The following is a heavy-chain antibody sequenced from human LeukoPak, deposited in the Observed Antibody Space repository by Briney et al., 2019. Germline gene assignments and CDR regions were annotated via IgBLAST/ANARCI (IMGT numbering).Heavy chain of an antibody. Sequence: SETLSLTCTVSGGSMSSYYWSCIRQPPGKGLEWIGYIYYSGTTKYNPSLKSRVTISLDTSKNQFSLKVTSVTAADTAVYYCARDQGDVEPAAIFGYWGQGTLVTVSS. CDR1: GGSMSSYY. V-gene: IGHV4-59*01. D-gene: IGHD2-2*01. CDR3: ARDQGDVEPAAIFGY. J-gene: IGHJ4*02. CDR2: IYYSGTT.